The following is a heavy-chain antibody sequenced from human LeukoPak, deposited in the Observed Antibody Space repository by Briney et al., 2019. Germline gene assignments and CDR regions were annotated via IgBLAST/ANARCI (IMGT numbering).Heavy chain of an antibody. Sequence: PSETLSLTCTVSGGSISSGGYYWSWIRQHPGKGLEWIGYIYYSGSTYYNPSFKSRVTISVDTSKNQFSLKLSSVTAADTAVYYCVRTGRYYDILTGYYTNYYFDYWGQGTLVTVSS. CDR3: VRTGRYYDILTGYYTNYYFDY. CDR1: GGSISSGGYY. CDR2: IYYSGST. J-gene: IGHJ4*02. V-gene: IGHV4-31*03. D-gene: IGHD3-9*01.